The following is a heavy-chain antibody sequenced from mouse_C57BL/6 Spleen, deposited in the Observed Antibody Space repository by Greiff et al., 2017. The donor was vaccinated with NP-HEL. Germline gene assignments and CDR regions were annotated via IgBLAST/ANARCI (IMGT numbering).Heavy chain of an antibody. CDR2: IYPGDGDT. J-gene: IGHJ2*01. D-gene: IGHD1-1*01. V-gene: IGHV1-80*01. CDR1: GYAFSSYW. Sequence: VQLQQSGAELVKPGASVKISCKASGYAFSSYWMNWVKQRPGKGLEWIGQIYPGDGDTNYNGKFKGKATLTADKSSSTAYMQLSSLTSEDSAVYFCARRLRLLSFDYWGQGTTLTVSS. CDR3: ARRLRLLSFDY.